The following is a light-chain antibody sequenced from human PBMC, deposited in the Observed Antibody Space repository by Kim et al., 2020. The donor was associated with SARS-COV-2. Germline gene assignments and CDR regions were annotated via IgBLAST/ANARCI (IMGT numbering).Light chain of an antibody. V-gene: IGLV2-23*02. J-gene: IGLJ1*01. CDR3: CSYAGSSTFAV. CDR1: SSDVATYNL. CDR2: EVS. Sequence: QSALTQPASVSGSPGQSITISCTGTSSDVATYNLVSWYQLHPGKAPKLMIYEVSKRPSGVSNRFSGSKSDNTASLTISGLQAEDEADYYCCSYAGSSTFAVFGTGTKVTVL.